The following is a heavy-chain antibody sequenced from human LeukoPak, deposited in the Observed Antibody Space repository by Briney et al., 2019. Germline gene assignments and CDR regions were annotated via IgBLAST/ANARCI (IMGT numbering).Heavy chain of an antibody. V-gene: IGHV3-30*18. D-gene: IGHD6-19*01. CDR2: ISYDGSNK. J-gene: IGHJ4*02. CDR3: ANLGISSGRFDY. CDR1: GFTFSSYG. Sequence: GGSLRLSCAASGFTFSSYGMHWVRQAPGKGLEWVAVISYDGSNKYYADSVKGRFTISRDNSKNTPYLQMNSLRAEDTAVYYCANLGISSGRFDYWGQGTLVTVSS.